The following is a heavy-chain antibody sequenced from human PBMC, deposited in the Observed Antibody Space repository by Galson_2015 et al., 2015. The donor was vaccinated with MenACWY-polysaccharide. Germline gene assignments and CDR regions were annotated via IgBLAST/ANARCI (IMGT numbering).Heavy chain of an antibody. V-gene: IGHV3-21*06. CDR2: ISKSGNDM. CDR3: AKDFHNYGMDV. Sequence: SLRLSCAASGFRINTYYMNWVRQTPEKGLEWVSSISKSGNDMQYTVLVRGRFTISRDIAKNSLFLQMNSLGVEDTAIYYCAKDFHNYGMDVWGHGTTVTVPS. CDR1: GFRINTYY. J-gene: IGHJ6*02.